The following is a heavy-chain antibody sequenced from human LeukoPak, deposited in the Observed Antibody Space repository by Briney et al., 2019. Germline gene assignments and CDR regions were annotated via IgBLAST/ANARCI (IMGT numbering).Heavy chain of an antibody. V-gene: IGHV4-34*01. CDR1: GGSFSGYY. J-gene: IGHJ4*02. D-gene: IGHD4-23*01. Sequence: SGTLSLTCAVYGGSFSGYYWSWIRQPPGKGLEWIGEINHSGSTNYNPSLKSRVTISVDTSKNQFSLRLTSVTAADTAVYYCARKNDYGGHFDYWGQGALVTVSS. CDR3: ARKNDYGGHFDY. CDR2: INHSGST.